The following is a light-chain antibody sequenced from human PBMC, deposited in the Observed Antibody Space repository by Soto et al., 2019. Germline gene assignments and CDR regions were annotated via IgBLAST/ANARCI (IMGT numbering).Light chain of an antibody. CDR1: SSNIGRNT. V-gene: IGLV1-44*01. J-gene: IGLJ2*01. CDR2: KDN. Sequence: QSALTQPPSASGTPGQRVTISCTGGSSNIGRNTVNWYQQVPGTAPKLLMSKDNQRPSGVPDRFSGSKSGTSASLAISGLQSEDEADYYCAAWDASLSGVVFGRGTKVTVL. CDR3: AAWDASLSGVV.